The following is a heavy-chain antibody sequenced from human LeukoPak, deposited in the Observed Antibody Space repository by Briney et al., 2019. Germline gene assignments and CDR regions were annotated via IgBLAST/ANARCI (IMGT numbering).Heavy chain of an antibody. V-gene: IGHV4-59*01. CDR3: ARDSARTTGYYYYCMDV. CDR2: IYYSGST. J-gene: IGHJ6*02. D-gene: IGHD1-1*01. Sequence: SETLSLTCTVSGGSISSYYWSWIRQPPGKGLEWIGYIYYSGSTNYNPSLKSRVTISVDTSKNQFSLKLSSVTAADTAVYYCARDSARTTGYYYYCMDVWGQGTTVTVSS. CDR1: GGSISSYY.